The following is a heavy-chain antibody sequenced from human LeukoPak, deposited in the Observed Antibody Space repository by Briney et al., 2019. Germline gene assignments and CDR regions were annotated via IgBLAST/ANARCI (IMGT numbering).Heavy chain of an antibody. CDR2: ISNSGNIT. CDR1: GFTFSSYA. Sequence: PGGSLRLSCAASGFTFSSYALSWVRQAPGKGLEWVSSISNSGNITYYADSVRGRFTISRDNSENTFFLQMSNLRAEDTAVYYCAKDQTPSHQKVPTHFDHWGQGTLVTLSS. J-gene: IGHJ4*02. D-gene: IGHD6-6*01. V-gene: IGHV3-23*01. CDR3: AKDQTPSHQKVPTHFDH.